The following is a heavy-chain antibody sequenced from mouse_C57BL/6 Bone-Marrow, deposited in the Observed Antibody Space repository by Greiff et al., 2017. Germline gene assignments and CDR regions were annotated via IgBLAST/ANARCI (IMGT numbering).Heavy chain of an antibody. D-gene: IGHD2-3*01. CDR3: ARHEEAFDGYYPWYFDV. CDR1: GYTFTEYT. V-gene: IGHV1-62-2*01. Sequence: VKLVESGAELVKPGASVKLSCKASGYTFTEYTIHWVKQRSGQGLEWIGWFYPGSGSIKYNEKFKDKATLTADKSSSTVYMELSRLTSEDSAVYFCARHEEAFDGYYPWYFDVWGTGTTVTVSS. CDR2: FYPGSGSI. J-gene: IGHJ1*03.